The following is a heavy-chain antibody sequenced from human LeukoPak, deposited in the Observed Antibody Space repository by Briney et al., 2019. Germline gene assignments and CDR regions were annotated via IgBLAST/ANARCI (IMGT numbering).Heavy chain of an antibody. Sequence: ASVKVSCKASGYTFTNYYIHWVRQAPGQGLEWMGIINPGGGSATYAQKFQGRVTMTSDTSTSTVYMDLISLRSEVTAVYYCARDSGFGYFDFWGQGTLVTVSS. CDR3: ARDSGFGYFDF. V-gene: IGHV1-46*01. J-gene: IGHJ4*02. D-gene: IGHD1-1*01. CDR1: GYTFTNYY. CDR2: INPGGGSA.